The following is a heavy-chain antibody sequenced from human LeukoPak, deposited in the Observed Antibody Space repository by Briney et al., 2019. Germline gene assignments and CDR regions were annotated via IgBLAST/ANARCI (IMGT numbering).Heavy chain of an antibody. CDR1: GFTFSSYV. D-gene: IGHD2-15*01. Sequence: GGSLRLSCAASGFTFSSYVMHWVRQAPGKGLEWVAVISYDGSNKYYADSVKGRFTISRDTSKNTLYLQMNSLRVEDTAVYFCARANWAGIEAPATDYWGQGTLVTVSS. J-gene: IGHJ4*02. V-gene: IGHV3-30-3*01. CDR2: ISYDGSNK. CDR3: ARANWAGIEAPATDY.